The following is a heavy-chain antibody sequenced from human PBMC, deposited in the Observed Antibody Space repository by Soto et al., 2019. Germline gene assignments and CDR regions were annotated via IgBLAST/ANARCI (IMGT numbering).Heavy chain of an antibody. CDR1: LDSFSSNSAA. CDR2: TYYRSNWFN. V-gene: IGHV6-1*01. CDR3: ARGHQGFDY. J-gene: IGHJ4*02. Sequence: PSQTLSLTGSISLDSFSSNSAAWNWIRQSPSRGLECVGRTYYRSNWFNNYALSVKSRITINPDTSKNQFSLQLNSVTPEATAVYYCARGHQGFDYCGQGTLVTVSS.